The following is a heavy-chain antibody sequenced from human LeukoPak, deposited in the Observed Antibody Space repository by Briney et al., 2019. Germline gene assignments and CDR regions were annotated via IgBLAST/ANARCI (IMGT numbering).Heavy chain of an antibody. Sequence: GGSLRLSCAASGFTFSRHGMHWVRQAPGKGLEWVAFIRYDGSDKYYADSVKGRFTISRDNSENSLYLQMNSLRAEDTAVYYCARDRFSEVADPFDYWGQGTLVTVSS. J-gene: IGHJ4*02. V-gene: IGHV3-30*02. D-gene: IGHD6-19*01. CDR2: IRYDGSDK. CDR3: ARDRFSEVADPFDY. CDR1: GFTFSRHG.